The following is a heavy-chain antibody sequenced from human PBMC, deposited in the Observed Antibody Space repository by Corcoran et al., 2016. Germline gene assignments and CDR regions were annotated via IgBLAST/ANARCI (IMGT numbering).Heavy chain of an antibody. V-gene: IGHV3-73*02. CDR2: IRSKANNYAT. J-gene: IGHJ6*02. D-gene: IGHD2-21*01. Sequence: EVQLVESGGDLVQPGGSLKLSCAASGFTFSDSDINWVRQASGKGLEWVGRIRSKANNYATMFAASVRGRFTISGDESKNTAYLQMNSLEIEDTSVYYCSIGIVGYGMDVWGQGTTVTVSS. CDR1: GFTFSDSD. CDR3: SIGIVGYGMDV.